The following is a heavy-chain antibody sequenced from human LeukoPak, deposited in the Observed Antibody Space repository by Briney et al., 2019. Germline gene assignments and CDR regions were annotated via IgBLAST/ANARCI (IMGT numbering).Heavy chain of an antibody. CDR3: ARGRSSSWSTPYFDR. Sequence: ASVKVSCRASGGTLTGYPIHWVRQAPGQGLEWMAWTNPNSGVTKYAQQFQGRVTVTGDTSIGTGYIELRRLTSADTAVYYCARGRSSSWSTPYFDRWGQGTLVTVSS. CDR2: TNPNSGVT. CDR1: GGTLTGYP. J-gene: IGHJ4*02. V-gene: IGHV1-2*02. D-gene: IGHD6-13*01.